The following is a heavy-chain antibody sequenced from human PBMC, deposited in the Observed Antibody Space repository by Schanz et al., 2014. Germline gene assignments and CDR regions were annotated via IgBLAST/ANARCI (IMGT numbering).Heavy chain of an antibody. CDR1: GFTVSSNH. J-gene: IGHJ4*02. D-gene: IGHD3-22*01. Sequence: EVQLLDSGGGLVQPGRSLRLSCAVSGFTVSSNHMSWVRQAPGKGLEWVSVIYSGIGAYYADSVKDRFTVSRDNSKNTVYLQMNRLRAEDTAVYYCARVHHYDPSGWGYFDYWGQGALVTVSS. CDR2: IYSGIGA. CDR3: ARVHHYDPSGWGYFDY. V-gene: IGHV3-66*01.